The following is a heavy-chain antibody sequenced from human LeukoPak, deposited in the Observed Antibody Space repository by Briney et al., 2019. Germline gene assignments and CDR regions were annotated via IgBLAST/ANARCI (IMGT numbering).Heavy chain of an antibody. J-gene: IGHJ5*02. V-gene: IGHV4-38-2*02. D-gene: IGHD6-13*01. CDR2: IYPTGST. Sequence: SETLSLTCTVSGYSISSGYYWGWIRQPPGKGLEWIGNIYPTGSTYYNPTLKSRVTISVDTSKNQFSLKVSSVSAADTAVYYCARAYSSSWYWNWFDPWGQGTLVTVSS. CDR1: GYSISSGYY. CDR3: ARAYSSSWYWNWFDP.